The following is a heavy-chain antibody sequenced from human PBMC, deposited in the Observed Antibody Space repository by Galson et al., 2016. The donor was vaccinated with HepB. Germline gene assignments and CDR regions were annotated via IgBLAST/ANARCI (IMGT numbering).Heavy chain of an antibody. CDR3: AKAQGWLRLNFWYYFDY. Sequence: SLRLSCVASGFTFSSYAMSWVRQAPGKGLEWVSAISGSGGSTYYADSVKGRFTISRDNSKNTLHLQMNSLRAEDTAVYYCAKAQGWLRLNFWYYFDYWGQGTLVTVSS. J-gene: IGHJ4*02. V-gene: IGHV3-23*01. D-gene: IGHD5-12*01. CDR2: ISGSGGST. CDR1: GFTFSSYA.